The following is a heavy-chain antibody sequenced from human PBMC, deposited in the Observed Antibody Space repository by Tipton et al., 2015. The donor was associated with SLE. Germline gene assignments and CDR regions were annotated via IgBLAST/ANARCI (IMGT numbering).Heavy chain of an antibody. D-gene: IGHD6-6*01. CDR2: IYPGDSET. CDR3: ARPIIAARQGGNAFDI. V-gene: IGHV5-51*03. J-gene: IGHJ3*02. Sequence: QSGPEVKKPGESLKISCKGSGYSFTSYWIGWVRQMPGKGLEWMGIIYPGDSETRYSPSFQGQVTISADKSISTAYLQWSSLKASDTAMYYCARPIIAARQGGNAFDIWGQGTMVTVSS. CDR1: GYSFTSYW.